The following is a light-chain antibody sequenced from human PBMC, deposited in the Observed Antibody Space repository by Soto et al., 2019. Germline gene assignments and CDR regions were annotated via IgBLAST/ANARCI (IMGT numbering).Light chain of an antibody. CDR2: GAS. CDR1: QSVSSR. V-gene: IGKV3-15*01. Sequence: EIVMTQSPATLSVSPGERVTLSCRASQSVSSRLAWYQQKPGQSPRLLIYGASTRATGIPARFSGNGSGTEFTLTISSLQSEDFGVYYCHQYNNLWTFGQGTKV. CDR3: HQYNNLWT. J-gene: IGKJ1*01.